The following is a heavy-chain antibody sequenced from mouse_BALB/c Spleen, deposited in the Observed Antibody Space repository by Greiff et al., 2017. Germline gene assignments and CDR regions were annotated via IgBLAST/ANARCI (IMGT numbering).Heavy chain of an antibody. V-gene: IGHV1-14*01. CDR2: INPYNDGT. Sequence: EVQLQQSGPELVKPGASVKMSCKASGYTFTSYVMHWVKQKPGQGLEWIGYINPYNDGTKYNEKFKGKATLTSDKSSSTAYMELSSLTSEDSAVYYCARSPLLSGNAMDYWGQGTSVTVSS. D-gene: IGHD2-10*01. CDR3: ARSPLLSGNAMDY. J-gene: IGHJ4*01. CDR1: GYTFTSYV.